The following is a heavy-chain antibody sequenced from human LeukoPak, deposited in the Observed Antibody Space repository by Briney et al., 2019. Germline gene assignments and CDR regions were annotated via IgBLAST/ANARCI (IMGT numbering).Heavy chain of an antibody. D-gene: IGHD6-19*01. CDR3: AKARSGWYLFDY. CDR2: ISASGGST. V-gene: IGHV3-23*01. CDR1: GFTFTNSA. J-gene: IGHJ4*02. Sequence: PGGSLRLSCAASGFTFTNSAMGWARQAPGKGLERVSSISASGGSTYYADSVKGRFTISRDNSKNTPYLQMNSLRVEDAAIYYCAKARSGWYLFDYWGQETLVTVSS.